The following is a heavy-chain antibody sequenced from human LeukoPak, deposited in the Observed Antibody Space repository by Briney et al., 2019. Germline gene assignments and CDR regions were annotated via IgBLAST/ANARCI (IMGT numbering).Heavy chain of an antibody. J-gene: IGHJ6*03. V-gene: IGHV3-30*01. CDR1: GFTFSIYA. CDR3: ARDARGRCSGGSCCRGSYSYYYMDV. CDR2: ISYDGSKK. D-gene: IGHD2-15*01. Sequence: PGGSLRLSCAASGFTFSIYAMHCVCAAPSEGVEWVAVISYDGSKKYYAHSAKSRFTTSRDNSKNTLYLQMNSLGDEDTAVYCCARDARGRCSGGSCCRGSYSYYYMDVWGKGTTVTVSS.